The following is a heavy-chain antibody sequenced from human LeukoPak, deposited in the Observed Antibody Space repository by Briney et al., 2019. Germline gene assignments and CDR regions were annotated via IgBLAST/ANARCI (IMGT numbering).Heavy chain of an antibody. J-gene: IGHJ4*02. CDR3: AREYDSSGYYLDY. D-gene: IGHD3-22*01. V-gene: IGHV3-7*01. Sequence: GGSLRLSCAASGFTFSSYGMSWVRQAPGKGLEWVANIKQDGSEKYYVDSVKGRFTISRDNAKNSLYLQMNSLRAEDTAVYYCAREYDSSGYYLDYWGQGTLVTVSS. CDR1: GFTFSSYG. CDR2: IKQDGSEK.